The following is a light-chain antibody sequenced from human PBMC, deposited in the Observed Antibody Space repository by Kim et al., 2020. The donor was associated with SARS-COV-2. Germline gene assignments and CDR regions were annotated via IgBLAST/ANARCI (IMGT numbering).Light chain of an antibody. J-gene: IGKJ1*01. CDR2: DTS. Sequence: SLSPGERATISCRASQSVGNYLAWYQQKPGQAPRLLIYDTSSRATGIPDRFSGSGSGTDFTLTISRLEPEDFAVYFCQPYGSSRTFGQGTKVDIK. V-gene: IGKV3-20*01. CDR1: QSVGNY. CDR3: QPYGSSRT.